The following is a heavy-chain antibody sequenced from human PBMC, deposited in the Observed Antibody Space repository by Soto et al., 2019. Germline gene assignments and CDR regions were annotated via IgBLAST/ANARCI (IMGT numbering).Heavy chain of an antibody. V-gene: IGHV1-69*06. CDR2: IIPVFDTS. D-gene: IGHD3-3*01. Sequence: QVQLVQSGAEVKKPGSSVKASCKASGGTFSNYAISWVRQAPGQGLEWMGGIIPVFDTSNYAQKIQGRVTFTADKSTSTAYMELSSLRSEDTAVYYCAITWSGYLSYYYYYGMDVWGQGTTVTVSS. J-gene: IGHJ6*02. CDR3: AITWSGYLSYYYYYGMDV. CDR1: GGTFSNYA.